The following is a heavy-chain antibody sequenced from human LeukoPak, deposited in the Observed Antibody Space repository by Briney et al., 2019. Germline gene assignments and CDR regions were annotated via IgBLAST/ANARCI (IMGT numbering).Heavy chain of an antibody. Sequence: SVKVSCKASGGTFSSYAISWVRQAPGQGLEWMGRIIPILGIANYAQKFQGRVTITADKSTSTAYMELSSLRSEDTAVYYCARDGPMSGYDFDSDLPYYGMDVWGQGTTVTVSS. V-gene: IGHV1-69*04. CDR3: ARDGPMSGYDFDSDLPYYGMDV. D-gene: IGHD5-12*01. CDR1: GGTFSSYA. CDR2: IIPILGIA. J-gene: IGHJ6*02.